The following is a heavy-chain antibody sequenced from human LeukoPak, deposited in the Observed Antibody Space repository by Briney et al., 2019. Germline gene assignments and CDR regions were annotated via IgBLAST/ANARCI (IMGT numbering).Heavy chain of an antibody. J-gene: IGHJ4*02. V-gene: IGHV3-23*01. D-gene: IGHD6-19*01. Sequence: PGGSLRLSCAASGFIIDTYAMSWVRQAPGKGLEWVSSITKYDGRTYYADSVRGRFTISRDNSKNTVYLEMKSLRGDDTAVYFCAKDHHSAGWPSFDCWGQGTLVTVSS. CDR2: ITKYDGRT. CDR3: AKDHHSAGWPSFDC. CDR1: GFIIDTYA.